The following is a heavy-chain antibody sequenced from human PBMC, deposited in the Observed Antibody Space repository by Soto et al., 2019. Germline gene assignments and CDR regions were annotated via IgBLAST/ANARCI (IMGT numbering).Heavy chain of an antibody. D-gene: IGHD3-10*01. V-gene: IGHV3-30-3*01. CDR2: ITFDGSKE. Sequence: QVQLVESGGGVVQPGRSLRLSCAGSGFTLGRFAMHWVRQAPGKGLEWVADITFDGSKESYVDSVKGRFSISRDKSKNTLDLRMHSLRLDDTAVYYCAGSHGNSAFDSGAYYSYGLDVWGRGTTVTVSS. CDR1: GFTLGRFA. CDR3: AGSHGNSAFDSGAYYSYGLDV. J-gene: IGHJ6*02.